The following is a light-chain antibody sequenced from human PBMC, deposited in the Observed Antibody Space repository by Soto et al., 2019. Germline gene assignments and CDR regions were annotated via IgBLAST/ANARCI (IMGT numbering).Light chain of an antibody. CDR2: DAS. J-gene: IGKJ4*01. Sequence: EIVLKQSPDTLSLSPGERATLSCRASQSVRSNYLAWYQQKPGQAPRFLIYDASSRATGIPDRFSGSGSGTDFTLNISRLELEDVAVYYCQQYGSTSLTFGGGTKVDIK. CDR1: QSVRSNY. CDR3: QQYGSTSLT. V-gene: IGKV3-20*01.